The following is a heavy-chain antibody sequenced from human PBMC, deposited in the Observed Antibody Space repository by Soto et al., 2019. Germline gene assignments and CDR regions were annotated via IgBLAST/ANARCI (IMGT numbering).Heavy chain of an antibody. CDR3: ARDPNCYGSGSFEFDP. D-gene: IGHD3-10*01. CDR1: GFTFSSYA. Sequence: GGSLRLSCAASGFTFSSYAMHWVRQAPGKGLEWVAVISYDGSNKYYADSVKGRFTISRDNSKNTLYLQMNSLRAEDTAVYYCARDPNCYGSGSFEFDPWGQGTLVTVSS. CDR2: ISYDGSNK. J-gene: IGHJ5*02. V-gene: IGHV3-30-3*01.